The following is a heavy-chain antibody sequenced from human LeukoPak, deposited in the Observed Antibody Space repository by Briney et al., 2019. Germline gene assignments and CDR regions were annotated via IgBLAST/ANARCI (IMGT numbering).Heavy chain of an antibody. CDR1: GFTFSDYC. Sequence: GGSLRLSCAASGFTFSDYCMSWIRQAPGKGLEWVSYISSSSSYTNYADSVKGRFTISRDNAKNSPYLQMNSMRAEHTGVYYCATGSGHYYGSGSYPAYWGQGTLVTVSS. D-gene: IGHD3-10*01. CDR2: ISSSSSYT. J-gene: IGHJ4*02. CDR3: ATGSGHYYGSGSYPAY. V-gene: IGHV3-11*06.